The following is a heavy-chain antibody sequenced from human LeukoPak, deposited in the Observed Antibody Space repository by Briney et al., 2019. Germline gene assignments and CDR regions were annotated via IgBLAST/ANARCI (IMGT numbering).Heavy chain of an antibody. CDR1: GDSVSSNSAA. Sequence: SQTLSLTCAISGDSVSSNSAAWHWIRQSPSRGLEWLGRTYYRSKWYNDYAISVKSRITISPDASKNQFSLQLNSVTPEDTAVYYCARAGGDSWYFDYWGQGALVTVSS. D-gene: IGHD2-21*02. CDR2: TYYRSKWYN. CDR3: ARAGGDSWYFDY. J-gene: IGHJ4*02. V-gene: IGHV6-1*01.